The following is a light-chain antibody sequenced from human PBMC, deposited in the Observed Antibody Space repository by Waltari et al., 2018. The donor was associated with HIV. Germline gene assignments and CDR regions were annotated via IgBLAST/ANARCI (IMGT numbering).Light chain of an antibody. Sequence: SSELTQDPAVSLALGQTVRITCQGDSRRSYYASWYQQKPGQAPLLVVYGNDKRPSGIPDRFSGSSSGNTASLTITGAQAEDEADYYCNSRDSSGHHLVFATGTTVTVL. J-gene: IGLJ1*01. CDR2: GND. CDR1: SRRSYY. CDR3: NSRDSSGHHLV. V-gene: IGLV3-19*01.